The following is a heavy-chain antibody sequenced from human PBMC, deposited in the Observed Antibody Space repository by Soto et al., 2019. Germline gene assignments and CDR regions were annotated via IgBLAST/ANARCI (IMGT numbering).Heavy chain of an antibody. V-gene: IGHV1-2*02. CDR2: INPNSGGT. Sequence: VASVKVSCKASGYTFTGYYMHWVRQAPGQGLEWMGWINPNSGGTNYAQKFQGRVTMTRDTSISTAYMELSRLRSDDTAVYYCARADRYGDNWLDPCVPGTQVTVSS. CDR3: ARADRYGDNWLDP. CDR1: GYTFTGYY. J-gene: IGHJ5*02. D-gene: IGHD3-10*01.